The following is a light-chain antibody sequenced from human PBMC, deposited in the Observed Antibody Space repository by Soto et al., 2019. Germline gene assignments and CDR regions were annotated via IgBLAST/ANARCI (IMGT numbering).Light chain of an antibody. V-gene: IGKV3-15*01. J-gene: IGKJ4*01. CDR1: QSISSK. CDR3: QEYNNWRPIT. Sequence: IVMTQSPATLSVSPGERATLSCRASQSISSKLAWYQQKPGQAPRLLIYGASTRATGIPVRFSGRGSGTEFTLTITSLQSEDFAVYYCQEYNNWRPITFGGGTKVEIK. CDR2: GAS.